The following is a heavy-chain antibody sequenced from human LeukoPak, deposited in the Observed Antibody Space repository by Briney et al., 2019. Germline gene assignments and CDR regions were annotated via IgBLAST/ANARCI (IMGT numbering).Heavy chain of an antibody. CDR1: GGTFSSYA. CDR2: ISAYNGNT. CDR3: ARDPYSYGYFDY. V-gene: IGHV1-18*01. J-gene: IGHJ4*02. D-gene: IGHD5-18*01. Sequence: ASVKVSCKASGGTFSSYAISWVRQAPGQGLEWMGWISAYNGNTNYAQKLQGRVTMTTDTSTSTAYMELRSLRSDDTAVYYCARDPYSYGYFDYWGQGTLVTVSS.